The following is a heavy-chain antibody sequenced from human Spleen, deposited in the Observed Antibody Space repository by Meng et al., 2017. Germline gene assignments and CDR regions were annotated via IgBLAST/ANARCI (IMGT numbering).Heavy chain of an antibody. J-gene: IGHJ4*02. D-gene: IGHD6-19*01. V-gene: IGHV3-7*01. CDR3: ATRPPDSAWYGVFDY. Sequence: GSLKISCAASGFTFDDYGMSWVRQAPGKGLEWVANIKQDGTEKDYVDSVKGRFTISRDNAKNSLYLQMNSLRVEDTAVYYCATRPPDSAWYGVFDYWGQGTLVTVSS. CDR1: GFTFDDYG. CDR2: IKQDGTEK.